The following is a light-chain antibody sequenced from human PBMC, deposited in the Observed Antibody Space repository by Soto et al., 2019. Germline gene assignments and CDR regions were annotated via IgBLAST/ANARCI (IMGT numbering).Light chain of an antibody. CDR2: NVN. CDR3: SAYTARSTLV. J-gene: IGLJ3*02. Sequence: QSVLIQPPSVSGSPGQSVTISCTGTSSDVGSYDYVSWYQQHPGTVPKPMIYNVNTQPSGVPDRFSGSKSGNTASMTISGLQAEDEADYYCSAYTARSTLVFGGGTKLTVL. V-gene: IGLV2-18*02. CDR1: SSDVGSYDY.